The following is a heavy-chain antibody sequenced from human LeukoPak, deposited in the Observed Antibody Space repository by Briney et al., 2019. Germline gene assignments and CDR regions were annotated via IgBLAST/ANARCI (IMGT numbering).Heavy chain of an antibody. CDR1: GLTSSTYA. V-gene: IGHV3-23*05. D-gene: IGHD3-16*02. Sequence: GGSLGLSCAASGLTSSTYAIHSVRQAPGKGLEWVSAITSSSSNTYYADSVKGRFTISRDNSKNTLYLQMNNLRAADTAVYHCAIFGYVHDPYRYGDMWGRGARVTVSS. CDR3: AIFGYVHDPYRYGDM. CDR2: ITSSSSNT. J-gene: IGHJ3*02.